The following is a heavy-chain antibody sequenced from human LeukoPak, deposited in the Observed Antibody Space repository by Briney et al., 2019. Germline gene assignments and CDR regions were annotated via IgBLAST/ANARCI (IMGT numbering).Heavy chain of an antibody. CDR3: PHRRSYCSSTSCYAVGFHY. CDR2: SYWNDDK. CDR1: GFSLRTRGGG. V-gene: IGHV2-5*01. J-gene: IGHJ4*02. D-gene: IGHD2-2*01. Sequence: YGPTLVHPPPTLXLTCTFSGFSLRTRGGGVGWIRQPPGKALEWISISYWNDDKRYIPPLKNRLTLTNHTSKHHVVLTMTDLDPLDTATYDCPHRRSYCSSTSCYAVGFHYCVQGTLLTVSS.